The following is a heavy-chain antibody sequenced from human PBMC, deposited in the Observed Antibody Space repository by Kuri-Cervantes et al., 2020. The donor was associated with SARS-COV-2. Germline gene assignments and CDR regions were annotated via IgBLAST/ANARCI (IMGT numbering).Heavy chain of an antibody. CDR3: ARDPVTPGYYYYYGMDV. CDR1: GFTFSSYW. V-gene: IGHV3-74*01. CDR2: INSDGSST. Sequence: GESLKISCAASGFTFSSYWMHWVRQAPGKGLVWVSRINSDGSSTSYADSVKGRFTISRDNAKNTLYLQMNSLRAEDTAVYYCARDPVTPGYYYYYGMDVWGQGTTVPSP. J-gene: IGHJ6*02. D-gene: IGHD4-23*01.